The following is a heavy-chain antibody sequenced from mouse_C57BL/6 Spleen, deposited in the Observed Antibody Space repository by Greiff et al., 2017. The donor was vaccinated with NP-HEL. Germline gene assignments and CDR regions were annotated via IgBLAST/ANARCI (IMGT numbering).Heavy chain of an antibody. CDR2: IYPGDGDT. Sequence: QVQLQQSGAELVKPGASVKISCKASGYAFSSYWMNWVKQRPGKGLEWIGQIYPGDGDTNYNGQFKGKATLTADKSASTAYMQLSSLTSEDSAVYFCASGGPYGTIDYWGQGTTLTVSS. V-gene: IGHV1-80*01. CDR1: GYAFSSYW. CDR3: ASGGPYGTIDY. J-gene: IGHJ2*01. D-gene: IGHD2-1*01.